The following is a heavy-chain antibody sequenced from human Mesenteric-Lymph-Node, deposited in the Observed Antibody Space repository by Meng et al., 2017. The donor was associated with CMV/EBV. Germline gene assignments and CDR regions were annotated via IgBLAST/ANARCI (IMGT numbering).Heavy chain of an antibody. CDR3: ARGSWSGYSRKYYFDY. D-gene: IGHD3-3*01. CDR1: GGTFSSYA. V-gene: IGHV1-69*05. CDR2: IIPIFGTA. Sequence: SVKVSCKASGGTFSSYAISWVRQAPGQGLEWMGGIIPIFGTANYAQKFQGRVTMTRNTSISTAYMELSSLRSEDTAVYYCARGSWSGYSRKYYFDYWGQGTLVTVSS. J-gene: IGHJ4*02.